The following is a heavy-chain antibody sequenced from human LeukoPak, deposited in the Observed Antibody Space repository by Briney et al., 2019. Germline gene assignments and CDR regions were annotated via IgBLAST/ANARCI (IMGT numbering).Heavy chain of an antibody. D-gene: IGHD2-2*01. Sequence: PGGSLRLSCAASGFTFSSYSMNWVRQAPGKGLEWVSSISSSSSSYIYYADSVKGRLTISRDNAKNSLYLQMNSLRAGDTAVYYCARDLVPAAISGYWFDPWGQGTLVTVSS. CDR3: ARDLVPAAISGYWFDP. V-gene: IGHV3-21*01. CDR1: GFTFSSYS. CDR2: ISSSSSSYI. J-gene: IGHJ5*02.